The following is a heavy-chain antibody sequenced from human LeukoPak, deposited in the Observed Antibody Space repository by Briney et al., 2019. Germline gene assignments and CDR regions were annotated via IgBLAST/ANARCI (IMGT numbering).Heavy chain of an antibody. Sequence: PSETLSLTCSVSGGSFDGKYWSWIRQPPGKGLEWIGYIYTSGSTNFNPSLRSRVAMSIDTSKNQFSLKLYSVTAAYTAVYCCASNIRHVHYYMDVGGKGTTVIVS. V-gene: IGHV4-4*09. CDR1: GGSFDGKY. CDR3: ASNIRHVHYYMDV. J-gene: IGHJ6*03. D-gene: IGHD6-6*01. CDR2: IYTSGST.